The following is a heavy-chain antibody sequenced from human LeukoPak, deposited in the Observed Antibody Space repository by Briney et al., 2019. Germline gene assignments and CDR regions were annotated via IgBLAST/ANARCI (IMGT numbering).Heavy chain of an antibody. J-gene: IGHJ4*02. Sequence: GASVKVSCKASGYTFTSYAMNWVRQAPGQGLERMGWINTNTGSPRYAQDFTGRFVFSLDTSLSTTYLQISSLKSEDTAIYYCARTRAPYYYGAGSPDFWGQGTLVTVSS. D-gene: IGHD3-10*01. CDR1: GYTFTSYA. V-gene: IGHV7-4-1*02. CDR2: INTNTGSP. CDR3: ARTRAPYYYGAGSPDF.